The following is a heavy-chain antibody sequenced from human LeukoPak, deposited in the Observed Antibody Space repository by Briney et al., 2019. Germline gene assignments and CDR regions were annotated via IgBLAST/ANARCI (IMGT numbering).Heavy chain of an antibody. V-gene: IGHV1-18*01. CDR2: ISAYNGNT. CDR3: ARGGILTGYSKTDAFDI. CDR1: GYTFTSYG. Sequence: ASVKVSCKASGYTFTSYGISWVRQAPGQGLEWMGWISAYNGNTNYAQKLQGRVTITADKTTSTAYMELSSLRSEDTAVYYCARGGILTGYSKTDAFDIWGQGTMVTVSS. D-gene: IGHD3-9*01. J-gene: IGHJ3*02.